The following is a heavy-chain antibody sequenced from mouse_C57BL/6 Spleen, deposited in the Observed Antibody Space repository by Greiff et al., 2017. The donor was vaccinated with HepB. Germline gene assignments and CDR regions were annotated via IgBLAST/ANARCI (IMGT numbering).Heavy chain of an antibody. CDR1: GYSITSGYY. J-gene: IGHJ3*01. CDR2: ISYDGSN. CDR3: ARRFGYYGAWFAY. D-gene: IGHD2-3*01. Sequence: EVKLVESGPGLVKPSQSLSLTCSVTGYSITSGYYWNWIRQFPGNKLEWMGYISYDGSNNYNPSLKNRISITRDTSKNQFFLKLNSVTTEDTATYYCARRFGYYGAWFAYWGQGTLVTVSA. V-gene: IGHV3-6*01.